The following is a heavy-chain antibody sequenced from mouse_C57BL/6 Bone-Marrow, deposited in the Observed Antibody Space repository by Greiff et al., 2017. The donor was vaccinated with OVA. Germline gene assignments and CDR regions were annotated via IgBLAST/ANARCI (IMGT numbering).Heavy chain of an antibody. CDR3: ARNWGAY. Sequence: DVKLVESGGGLVKPGGSLKLSCAASGFTFSSYAMSWVRQTPEKRLEWVATISDGGSYTYYPDNVKGRFTISRDNAKNNLYLQMSHLKSEDTAMYYCARNWGAYWGQGTLVTVSA. CDR2: ISDGGSYT. J-gene: IGHJ3*01. CDR1: GFTFSSYA. D-gene: IGHD4-1*01. V-gene: IGHV5-4*03.